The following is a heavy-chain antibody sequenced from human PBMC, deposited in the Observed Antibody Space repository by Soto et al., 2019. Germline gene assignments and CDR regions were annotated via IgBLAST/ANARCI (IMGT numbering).Heavy chain of an antibody. CDR3: TRALYKTGWNAEHNDY. CDR1: ELTSRNSW. D-gene: IGHD1-1*01. CDR2: INRDGSHK. Sequence: PGRPRRLACTAGELTSRNSWMYWIRQAPRKGLEWVANINRDGSHKYYVDSVKGRFTISRDNSKNTLSLQMNSLTVDDTAVYYCTRALYKTGWNAEHNDYWGQGALVPVSS. V-gene: IGHV3-7*01. J-gene: IGHJ4*02.